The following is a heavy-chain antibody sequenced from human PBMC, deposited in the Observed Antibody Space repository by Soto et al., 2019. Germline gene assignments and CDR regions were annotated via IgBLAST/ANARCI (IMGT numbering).Heavy chain of an antibody. CDR3: AAGNAWRVLLAY. Sequence: SETLSLTCTVSGGSISSGGYYWSWIRHVPGTGLEWIGYIYYSGSTYYNPSLKSRVTISLDTSENQFSLWLSSVTAADTAAYYCAAGNAWRVLLAYWGQGTLVTVSS. J-gene: IGHJ4*02. CDR1: GGSISSGGYY. CDR2: IYYSGST. D-gene: IGHD3-10*01. V-gene: IGHV4-31*03.